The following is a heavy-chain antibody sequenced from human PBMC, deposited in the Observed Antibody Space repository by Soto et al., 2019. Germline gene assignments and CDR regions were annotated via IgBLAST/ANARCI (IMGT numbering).Heavy chain of an antibody. CDR1: GLTFDDYA. J-gene: IGHJ4*02. CDR3: GTSGGYDY. D-gene: IGHD2-15*01. Sequence: EVQLVESGGGLVQPGRSLRLSCAVSGLTFDDYAMHWVRQAPGKGLEWVSGISWNGATIGYADSVKGRFTISRDDAKNSLYLQMNSLRVEDTALYYCGTSGGYDYWGQGTLVTVSS. CDR2: ISWNGATI. V-gene: IGHV3-9*01.